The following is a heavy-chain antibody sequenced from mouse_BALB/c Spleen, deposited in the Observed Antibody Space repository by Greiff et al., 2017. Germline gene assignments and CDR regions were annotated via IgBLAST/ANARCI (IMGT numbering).Heavy chain of an antibody. CDR3: ATSTVVARGFAY. CDR1: GYSITSDYA. Sequence: EVKLVESGPGLVKPSQSLSLTCTVTGYSITSDYAWNWIRQFPGNKLEWMGYISYSGSTSYNPSLKSRISITRDTSKNQFFLQLNSVTTEDTATYYCATSTVVARGFAYWGQGTLVTVSA. J-gene: IGHJ3*01. CDR2: ISYSGST. V-gene: IGHV3-2*02. D-gene: IGHD1-1*01.